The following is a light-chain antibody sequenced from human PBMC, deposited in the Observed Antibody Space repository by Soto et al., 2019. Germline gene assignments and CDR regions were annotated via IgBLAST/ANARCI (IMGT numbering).Light chain of an antibody. Sequence: DIQMTQSPSTLSASVGDRVTITCRASQSISSWLAWYQQKPGKAPNLLIYEASRLESAVPSRFSGSAFVTEFTLTINSLQPDDFATYFCQQYSSYPETFGQGTKVDIK. CDR3: QQYSSYPET. J-gene: IGKJ1*01. CDR2: EAS. V-gene: IGKV1-5*03. CDR1: QSISSW.